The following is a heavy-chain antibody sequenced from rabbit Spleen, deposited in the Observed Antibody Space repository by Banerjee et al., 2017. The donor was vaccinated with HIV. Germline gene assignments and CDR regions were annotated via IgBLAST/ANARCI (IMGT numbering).Heavy chain of an antibody. V-gene: IGHV1S40*01. CDR3: ARETSSGWGIVSFCFSL. D-gene: IGHD4-1*01. CDR1: GFSFSSRFY. CDR2: IHSGSSGDT. J-gene: IGHJ4*01. Sequence: QSLEESGGALVKPGASLTLTCTASGFSFSSRFYMCWVRQAPGKGLEWIACIHSGSSGDTYYASWAKCRFTISKTSSTTVTLQMTSLTAADTATYFCARETSSGWGIVSFCFSLWGPGTRVTVS.